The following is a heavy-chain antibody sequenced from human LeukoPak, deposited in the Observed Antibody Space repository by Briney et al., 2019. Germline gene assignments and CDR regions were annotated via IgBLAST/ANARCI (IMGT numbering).Heavy chain of an antibody. CDR2: IYYSGST. CDR1: GGSINSYY. CDR3: ARAKYYDSSGYTYYYYYYMDV. Sequence: PSETLSLTCTVSGGSINSYYWSWIRQPPGKGLEWIGYIYYSGSTNYNPSLKSRVTISVDTSKNQFSLKLSSVTAADTAVYYCARAKYYDSSGYTYYYYYYMDVWGKGTTVTVSS. D-gene: IGHD3-22*01. J-gene: IGHJ6*03. V-gene: IGHV4-59*01.